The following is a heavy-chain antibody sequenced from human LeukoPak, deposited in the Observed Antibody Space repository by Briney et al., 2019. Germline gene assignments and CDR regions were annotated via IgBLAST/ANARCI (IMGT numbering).Heavy chain of an antibody. CDR2: ISGSGWST. V-gene: IGHV3-23*01. Sequence: TGGSLRLSCAAAVFTFCIYAISGVPQAPGKGLEGVSSISGSGWSTYYADSVKGRFTISRDNSKNPLYLQMNSLRAEDTAVYYCAKVARSRGATRSSEYYFDYWGQGTLVAVSS. CDR1: VFTFCIYA. D-gene: IGHD1-26*01. J-gene: IGHJ4*02. CDR3: AKVARSRGATRSSEYYFDY.